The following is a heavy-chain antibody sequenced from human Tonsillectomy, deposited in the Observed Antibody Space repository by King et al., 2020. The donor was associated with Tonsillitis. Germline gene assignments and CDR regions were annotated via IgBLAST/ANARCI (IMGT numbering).Heavy chain of an antibody. CDR1: GFTFSSYS. J-gene: IGHJ6*02. Sequence: QLVQSGGGLVKPGGSLRLSCAASGFTFSSYSMNWVRQAPGKGLEWVSSISSSSSYIYYADSVKGRFTISRDNAKNSLYLQMNSLRAEDTAVYYCARDRGFYCHFGLGGRGQRVTVSVS. CDR3: ARDRGFYCHFGLGG. D-gene: IGHD3-10*01. V-gene: IGHV3-21*01. CDR2: ISSSSSYI.